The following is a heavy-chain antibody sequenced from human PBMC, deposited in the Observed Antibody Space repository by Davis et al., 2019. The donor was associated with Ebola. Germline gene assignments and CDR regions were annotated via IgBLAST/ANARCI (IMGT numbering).Heavy chain of an antibody. CDR3: ARGTQLWFPFDY. CDR1: GFTFSSYA. J-gene: IGHJ4*02. D-gene: IGHD5-18*01. V-gene: IGHV3-64*01. Sequence: PGGSLRLSCAASGFTFSSYAMHWVRQAPGKGLEYVSAISSNGGSTYYANSVKGRFTISRDNSKNTLYLQMGSLRAEDMAVYYCARGTQLWFPFDYWGQGTLVTVSS. CDR2: ISSNGGST.